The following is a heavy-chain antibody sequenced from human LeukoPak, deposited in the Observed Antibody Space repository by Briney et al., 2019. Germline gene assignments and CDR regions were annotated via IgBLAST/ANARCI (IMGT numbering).Heavy chain of an antibody. Sequence: GGSLRLSCAASGFTFSSYWMSWVRQAPGRGLEWVANIKQDGSEKYYVDSVKGRFTISRDNAKNSLYLQMNGLRAEGTAVYYCARDPGGWYSLDYWGQGTLVTVSS. V-gene: IGHV3-7*01. CDR2: IKQDGSEK. CDR3: ARDPGGWYSLDY. D-gene: IGHD6-19*01. CDR1: GFTFSSYW. J-gene: IGHJ4*02.